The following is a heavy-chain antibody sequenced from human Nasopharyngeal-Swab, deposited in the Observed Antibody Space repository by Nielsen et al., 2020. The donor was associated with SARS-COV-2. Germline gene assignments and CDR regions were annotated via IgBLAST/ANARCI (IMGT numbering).Heavy chain of an antibody. CDR1: GGSFSGYY. Sequence: SQTLSLTCAVYGGSFSGYYWSWIRQPPGKGLEWIGEINHSGSTNYNPSLKSRVTISVDTSKNQFSLKLSSVTAADTAVHYCARGGPLGFDYWGQGTLVTVSS. CDR3: ARGGPLGFDY. V-gene: IGHV4-34*01. J-gene: IGHJ4*02. CDR2: INHSGST.